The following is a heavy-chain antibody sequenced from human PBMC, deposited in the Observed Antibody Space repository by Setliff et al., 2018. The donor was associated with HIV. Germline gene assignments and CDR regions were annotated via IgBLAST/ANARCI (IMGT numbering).Heavy chain of an antibody. Sequence: SETLSLTCSVSGATTSDNVYYWGWIRHSPGKGLEWIASDHYSGAIFYNPSLKSRVTMSVDTSGSRFSLILTSVTAADTAVYYCARPSFGIGCGANFDSWGRGTLVTVSS. V-gene: IGHV4-39*02. CDR1: GATTSDNVYY. D-gene: IGHD1-20*01. CDR3: ARPSFGIGCGANFDS. J-gene: IGHJ4*02. CDR2: DHYSGAI.